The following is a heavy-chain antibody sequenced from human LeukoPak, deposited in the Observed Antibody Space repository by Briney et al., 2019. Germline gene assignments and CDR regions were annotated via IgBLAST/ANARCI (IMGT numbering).Heavy chain of an antibody. CDR2: IYYSGST. CDR1: GGSISSSNYY. CDR3: ARHSRSSSWYYFDY. Sequence: SETLSLTCTVSGGSISSSNYYWGWIRQPPGKGLEWIGSIYYSGSTYYNPSLKSRVTISVDTSKNQFSLKLSSVTAADTAVYYCARHSRSSSWYYFDYWGQGTLVTVSS. J-gene: IGHJ4*02. D-gene: IGHD6-13*01. V-gene: IGHV4-39*01.